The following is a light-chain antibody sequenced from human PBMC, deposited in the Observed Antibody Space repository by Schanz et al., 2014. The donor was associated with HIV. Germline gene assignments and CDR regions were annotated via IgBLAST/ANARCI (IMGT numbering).Light chain of an antibody. CDR1: SSDVGSYNL. CDR3: ASYTTSHTVV. J-gene: IGLJ1*01. V-gene: IGLV2-23*02. CDR2: EVS. Sequence: QSALTQPASVSGSPGQSITISCTGTSSDVGSYNLVSWYQQHPGKAPKLMIYEVSKRPSGVSNRFSGSKSGNTASLTISGLQDEDEADYYCASYTTSHTVVFGTGTKLTVL.